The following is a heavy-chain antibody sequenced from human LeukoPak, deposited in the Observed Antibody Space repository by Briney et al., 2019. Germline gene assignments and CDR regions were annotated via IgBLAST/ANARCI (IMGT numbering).Heavy chain of an antibody. J-gene: IGHJ6*02. CDR1: GYTFTGYY. CDR2: INPNSGGT. CDR3: ARGESYYDSSGYPYGMDV. D-gene: IGHD3-22*01. Sequence: ASVKVSCKASGYTFTGYYKHWVRQAPGQGLEWMGWINPNSGGTNYAQKFQGWVTMTRDTSISTAYMELSRLRSDDTAVYYCARGESYYDSSGYPYGMDVWGQGTTVTVSS. V-gene: IGHV1-2*04.